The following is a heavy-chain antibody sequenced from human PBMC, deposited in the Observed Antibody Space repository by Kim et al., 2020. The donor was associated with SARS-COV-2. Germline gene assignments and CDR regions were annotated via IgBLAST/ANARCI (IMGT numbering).Heavy chain of an antibody. CDR1: GGSLSGYY. J-gene: IGHJ4*02. Sequence: SETLSLTCAVYGGSLSGYYWSWIRQPPGKGLEWIGETNQRGNTNYNPSLKSRVTISVDTSKNQLSLKLSSVTAADAAVYYCARDSYFCDSDCSSDVNYYFDFWGQGTLVTVSS. CDR3: ARDSYFCDSDCSSDVNYYFDF. CDR2: TNQRGNT. D-gene: IGHD2-21*02. V-gene: IGHV4-34*01.